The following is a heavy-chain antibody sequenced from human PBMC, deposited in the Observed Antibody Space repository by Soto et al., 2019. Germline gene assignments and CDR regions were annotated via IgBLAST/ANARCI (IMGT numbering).Heavy chain of an antibody. Sequence: SETLSLTCTVSGDSISSSSYYWSWIRQHPGKGLEWIGYIHYSGNTRYNPSLKSRLTVSVDTSKNQFSLMLSSLTAADTAVYFCARARVPYSSTWYRYDYYGMDIWGQGTTVTVSS. J-gene: IGHJ6*02. D-gene: IGHD6-13*01. CDR1: GDSISSSSYY. CDR2: IHYSGNT. V-gene: IGHV4-31*03. CDR3: ARARVPYSSTWYRYDYYGMDI.